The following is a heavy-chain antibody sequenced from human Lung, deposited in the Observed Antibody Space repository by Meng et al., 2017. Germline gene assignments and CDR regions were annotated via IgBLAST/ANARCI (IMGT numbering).Heavy chain of an antibody. CDR3: ARDEDISAAGKLFGDY. V-gene: IGHV1-2*06. Sequence: QVLLVRFGAEVKKPGASVKVACKPSGYNFPDYWLHWVRRAPGQGLEWMGRIDPKSGDTHYAQRFQGRVTMTGDTSISTAYMELSGLRSDDTAMYYCARDEDISAAGKLFGDYWGQGTLVTVAS. CDR1: GYNFPDYW. CDR2: IDPKSGDT. J-gene: IGHJ4*02. D-gene: IGHD6-13*01.